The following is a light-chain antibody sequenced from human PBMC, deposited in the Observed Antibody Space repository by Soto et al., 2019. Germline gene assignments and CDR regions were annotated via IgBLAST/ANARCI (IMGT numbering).Light chain of an antibody. J-gene: IGKJ5*01. Sequence: DIQMTQSPSTLSASVGDRVTITCRASQGVSYWLAWYQQKPGKAPKLLIYAASSLQSGVPSRFSGSGSGTDFTLTISSLQAEDVAVYYCQHYYSSPFTFGQGTRLEIK. V-gene: IGKV1-12*01. CDR2: AAS. CDR3: QHYYSSPFT. CDR1: QGVSYW.